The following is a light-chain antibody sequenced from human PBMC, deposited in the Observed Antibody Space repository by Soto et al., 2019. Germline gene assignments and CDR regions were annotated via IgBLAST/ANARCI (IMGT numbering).Light chain of an antibody. CDR2: EVS. CDR3: SSYTSSSTLI. J-gene: IGLJ2*01. Sequence: QSVLTQPASVSGSPGQSITISCTGTISDVAGYNYVSWYQQHPGKAPKLMIYEVSNRPSGVSNRFSGSKSGNTASLTISGLQAEDEADYYCSSYTSSSTLIFGGGTKLTVL. CDR1: ISDVAGYNY. V-gene: IGLV2-14*01.